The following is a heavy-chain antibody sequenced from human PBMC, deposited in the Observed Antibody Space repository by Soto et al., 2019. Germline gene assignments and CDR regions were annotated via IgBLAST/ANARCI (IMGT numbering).Heavy chain of an antibody. V-gene: IGHV1-8*01. CDR3: ARRPHCSGGICYYGLDN. CDR1: GYTFTNSD. D-gene: IGHD2-15*01. CDR2: MNPDSGHA. Sequence: QVQLVQSGAEVKKPGASVKVSCKASGYTFTNSDINWVRQAPGQGLEWMGWMNPDSGHAAYAQKFQGRVTLTTSTSTSTVYMEMRSLGSEDTAVYYCARRPHCSGGICYYGLDNWGHGTLVTVSS. J-gene: IGHJ4*01.